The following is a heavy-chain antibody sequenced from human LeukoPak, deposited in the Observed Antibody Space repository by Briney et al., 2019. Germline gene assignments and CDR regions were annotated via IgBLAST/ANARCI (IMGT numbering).Heavy chain of an antibody. CDR1: GGSISSYY. CDR2: IYYSGST. J-gene: IGHJ4*02. V-gene: IGHV4-59*01. CDR3: ARDKALFDY. Sequence: PSETLSLTCTVSGGSISSYYWSWIRQPPGKGLEWIGYIYYSGSTNYNPSLKGRVTISVDTSKNQFSLKLSSVTAADTAVYYCARDKALFDYWGQGTLVTVSS.